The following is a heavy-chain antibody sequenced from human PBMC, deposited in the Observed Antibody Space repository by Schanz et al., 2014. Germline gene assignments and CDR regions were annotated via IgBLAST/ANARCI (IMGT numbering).Heavy chain of an antibody. V-gene: IGHV3-33*06. Sequence: QVQLVESGGGLVQPGRSLRLSCAASGFTFSRSGMHWVRQAPGKGLEWVAIIWFDGSNQYYADSVKGRFTISRDNSKNTLFPQMNSLRAEDTAVYYCAKDYRTGAIDYWGQGTLVTVSS. CDR2: IWFDGSNQ. J-gene: IGHJ4*02. CDR1: GFTFSRSG. D-gene: IGHD7-27*01. CDR3: AKDYRTGAIDY.